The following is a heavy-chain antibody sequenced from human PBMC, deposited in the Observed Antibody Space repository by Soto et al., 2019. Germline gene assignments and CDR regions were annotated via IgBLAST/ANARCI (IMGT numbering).Heavy chain of an antibody. CDR2: IIPIFGTA. CDR3: ASSWINYYDSSGYYAYFDY. D-gene: IGHD3-22*01. Sequence: SVKVFCKASGGTFSSYAISWVLQAPGQGLEWMGGIIPIFGTANYAQKFQGRGTITADESTSTAYMELSSLRSEDTAVYYCASSWINYYDSSGYYAYFDYWGQGTLVTVSS. J-gene: IGHJ4*02. CDR1: GGTFSSYA. V-gene: IGHV1-69*13.